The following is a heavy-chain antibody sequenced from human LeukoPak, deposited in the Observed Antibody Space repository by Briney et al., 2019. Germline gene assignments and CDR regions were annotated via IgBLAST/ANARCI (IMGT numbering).Heavy chain of an antibody. D-gene: IGHD4-17*01. CDR1: AGSISSYY. Sequence: SETLSLTCAVSAGSISSYYWSWIRQPPGKGLEWIGYIYYSGSTNYNPSLKSRLTLSVDTSKNQFSLKLNSVTAADTAVYYCARGDGDYTFFDYWGQGTLVTVSS. V-gene: IGHV4-59*01. CDR3: ARGDGDYTFFDY. CDR2: IYYSGST. J-gene: IGHJ4*02.